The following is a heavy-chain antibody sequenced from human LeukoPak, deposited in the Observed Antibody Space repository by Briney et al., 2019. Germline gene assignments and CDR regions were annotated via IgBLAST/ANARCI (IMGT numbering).Heavy chain of an antibody. CDR1: GGSISTYY. CDR2: IYYSGST. V-gene: IGHV4-59*12. J-gene: IGHJ4*02. D-gene: IGHD5-18*01. Sequence: PSETLSLTCTVSGGSISTYYWSWIRQPPGKGLEWIGYIYYSGSTNYNPSLKSRVTISVDTSKNQFSLKLSSVTAADTAVYYCARERGDGYSYDFDYWGQGTLVTVSS. CDR3: ARERGDGYSYDFDY.